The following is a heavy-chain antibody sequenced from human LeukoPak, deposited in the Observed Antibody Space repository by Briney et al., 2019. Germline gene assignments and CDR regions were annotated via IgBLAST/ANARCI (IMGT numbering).Heavy chain of an antibody. Sequence: GASVKVSCKASGYSFTSYAMHWVRQAPGQRLEWMGWINAGSGNTKYSQKFQGRVTITRDTSASTAYMELSSLRSEDTAVYYCARTTLVRGILITWLDYWGQGTLVTVSS. V-gene: IGHV1-3*01. CDR1: GYSFTSYA. CDR3: ARTTLVRGILITWLDY. D-gene: IGHD3-10*01. CDR2: INAGSGNT. J-gene: IGHJ4*02.